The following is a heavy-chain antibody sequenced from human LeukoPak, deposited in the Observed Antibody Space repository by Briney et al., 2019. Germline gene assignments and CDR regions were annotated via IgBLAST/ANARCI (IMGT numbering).Heavy chain of an antibody. CDR1: GFTFSDYY. Sequence: PGGSLRHSCAASGFTFSDYYMSWIRQAPGKGLEWVSYISSSGSTIYYADSVKGRFTISRDNAKNSLYLQMNSLRAEDTAVYYCARDVDGSGSYSFFDYWGQGTLVTVSS. D-gene: IGHD3-10*01. J-gene: IGHJ4*02. CDR2: ISSSGSTI. CDR3: ARDVDGSGSYSFFDY. V-gene: IGHV3-11*01.